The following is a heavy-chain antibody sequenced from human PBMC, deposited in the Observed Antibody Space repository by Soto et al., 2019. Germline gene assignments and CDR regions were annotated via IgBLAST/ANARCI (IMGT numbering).Heavy chain of an antibody. CDR2: ISWDSSTI. Sequence: EVQLVESGGGLVQPGRSLRLSCAASGFTFDNCCMHWVRQAPGKGLEWVAGISWDSSTIGYADSVKGRFIISRDDAKNSLYLQMDSLRGEDTALYYCVQGRYPTMATPLDHWGQGTLVIVSS. V-gene: IGHV3-9*01. J-gene: IGHJ4*02. CDR1: GFTFDNCC. CDR3: VQGRYPTMATPLDH. D-gene: IGHD2-15*01.